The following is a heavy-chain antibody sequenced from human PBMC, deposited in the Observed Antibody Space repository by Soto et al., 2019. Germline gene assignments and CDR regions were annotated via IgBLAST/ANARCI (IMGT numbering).Heavy chain of an antibody. D-gene: IGHD2-21*02. CDR3: AREVVVTAIGSAFDI. V-gene: IGHV1-18*01. CDR1: GYTFTSYG. Sequence: ASVKVSCKASGYTFTSYGISWVRQAPGQGLEWMGWISANNGNTNYAQKLQGRVTMTRDTSTSTAYMEPSRLRSDDTAVYYCAREVVVTAIGSAFDIWGQGTMVTVSS. CDR2: ISANNGNT. J-gene: IGHJ3*02.